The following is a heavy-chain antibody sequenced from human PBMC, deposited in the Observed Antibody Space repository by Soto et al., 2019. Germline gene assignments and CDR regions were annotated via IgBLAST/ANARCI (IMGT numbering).Heavy chain of an antibody. D-gene: IGHD3-9*01. CDR2: ISAYKVNT. Sequence: QVQLVQSGAEVKKPGAAVKVSCKASGYTFTSYGISWVRQAPGQWLEWMGWISAYKVNTNYAQTLQGRVTMTTDTSTSTAYMELRSLRADDTAVYYCARDTYDILTILYRRLIDPWGQGTLVTVSS. V-gene: IGHV1-18*01. CDR3: ARDTYDILTILYRRLIDP. CDR1: GYTFTSYG. J-gene: IGHJ5*02.